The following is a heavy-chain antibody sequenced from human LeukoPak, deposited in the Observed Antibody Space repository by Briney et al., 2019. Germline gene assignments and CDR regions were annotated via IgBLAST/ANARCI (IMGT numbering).Heavy chain of an antibody. D-gene: IGHD3-16*01. CDR3: AKDIGPRGGLLPDAFDI. CDR1: GFTFDDYA. J-gene: IGHJ3*02. V-gene: IGHV3-9*03. Sequence: GGSLRLSCAASGFTFDDYAMHWVRQAPGKGLEWVSGISWNSGSIGYADSVKGRFTISRDNAKNSLYLQMNSLRAEDMALYYCAKDIGPRGGLLPDAFDIWGQGTMVTVSS. CDR2: ISWNSGSI.